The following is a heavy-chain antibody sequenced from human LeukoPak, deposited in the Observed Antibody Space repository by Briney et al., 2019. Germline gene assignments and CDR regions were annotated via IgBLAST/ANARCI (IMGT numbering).Heavy chain of an antibody. J-gene: IGHJ5*02. Sequence: VASVKVSCKASGGTFSSYAISWVRQAPGQGLEWMGRIIPIFGTANYAQKFQGRVTITTDESTSTAYMELSSLRSEDTAVYYCASLLAVHSFGFDPWGQGTLVTVSS. D-gene: IGHD6-19*01. CDR3: ASLLAVHSFGFDP. CDR2: IIPIFGTA. CDR1: GGTFSSYA. V-gene: IGHV1-69*05.